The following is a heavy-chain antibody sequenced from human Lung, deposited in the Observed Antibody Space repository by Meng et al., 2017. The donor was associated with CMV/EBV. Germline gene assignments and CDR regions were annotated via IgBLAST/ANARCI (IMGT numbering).Heavy chain of an antibody. J-gene: IGHJ6*02. CDR1: GDTXSRYA. CDR3: ARDRTGDCSSTSCYNYYYYYGMDV. V-gene: IGHV1-69*05. D-gene: IGHD2-2*02. CDR2: IIPFFDTT. Sequence: SXXVSXKASGDTXSRYAISWVRQAPGQGLEWMGGIIPFFDTTNYAQKFQGGVTITTDESTSTAYMELSSLRSEDTAVYYCARDRTGDCSSTSCYNYYYYYGMDVWXQGTTVTVSS.